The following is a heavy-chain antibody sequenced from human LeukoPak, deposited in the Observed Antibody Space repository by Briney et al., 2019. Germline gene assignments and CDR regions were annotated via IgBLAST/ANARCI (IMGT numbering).Heavy chain of an antibody. Sequence: ASVKVSCKASGYTFSGYFLHWVRQAPGRGLEWMGWITPNSGGTNYAQKFQGRVTMTRDTSTSTVYMELSSLRSEDTAVYYCAREGTRDYGTFDYWGQGTLVTVSS. V-gene: IGHV1-2*02. J-gene: IGHJ4*02. CDR3: AREGTRDYGTFDY. CDR2: ITPNSGGT. CDR1: GYTFSGYF. D-gene: IGHD4-17*01.